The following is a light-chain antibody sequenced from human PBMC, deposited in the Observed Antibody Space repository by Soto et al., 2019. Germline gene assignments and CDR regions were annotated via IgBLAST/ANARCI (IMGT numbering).Light chain of an antibody. CDR1: ESVVSSY. Sequence: EIVLTQSPGTLSLSPGERATLSCRATESVVSSYLAWYQLKPGQAPRLLIYDASSRATGIPDRFSGSGSGTDFTLTISRLEPEDFAVYYCQKYGSIPWTFGQGTKVEIK. CDR2: DAS. CDR3: QKYGSIPWT. V-gene: IGKV3-20*01. J-gene: IGKJ1*01.